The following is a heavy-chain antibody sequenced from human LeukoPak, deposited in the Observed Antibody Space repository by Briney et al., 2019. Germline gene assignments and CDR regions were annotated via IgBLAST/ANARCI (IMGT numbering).Heavy chain of an antibody. CDR1: GFTFSSYA. Sequence: PGGSLRLSCAASGFTFSSYAMSWVRQAPGKGLEWVSSIGGGGDITFYANSVKGRFRISRDDSKNTLFLEMNNLRADDTAVYYCANWGGTETIGTIWYGPLDYWGQGTQVIVSS. J-gene: IGHJ4*02. CDR3: ANWGGTETIGTIWYGPLDY. D-gene: IGHD2-2*01. CDR2: IGGGGDIT. V-gene: IGHV3-23*01.